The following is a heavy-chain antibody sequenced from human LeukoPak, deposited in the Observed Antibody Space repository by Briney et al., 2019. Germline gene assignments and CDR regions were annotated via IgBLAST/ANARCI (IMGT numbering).Heavy chain of an antibody. D-gene: IGHD6-19*01. CDR1: GFTVSSSS. J-gene: IGHJ6*02. Sequence: GGSLRLSCAASGFTVSSSSMNWVRLGPGKGLEWVSVISSDGNTYYADSVKGRCPLSRDNSRNTLSLQMHGLRADDTAVYYCARGQEQFSSPWQWGPRRKNFYYYGMDVWGQGTTVTVSS. CDR2: ISSDGNT. V-gene: IGHV3-66*01. CDR3: ARGQEQFSSPWQWGPRRKNFYYYGMDV.